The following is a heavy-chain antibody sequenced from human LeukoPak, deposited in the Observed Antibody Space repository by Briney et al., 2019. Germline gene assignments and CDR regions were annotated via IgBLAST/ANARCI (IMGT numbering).Heavy chain of an antibody. CDR3: ARDLRNRGVTNWFDP. CDR1: GGSISSSSYY. J-gene: IGHJ5*02. V-gene: IGHV4-61*02. CDR2: IYTSGST. D-gene: IGHD3-10*01. Sequence: KPSETLSLTCTVSGGSISSSSYYWSWIRQPAGKGLEWIGRIYTSGSTNYNPSLKSRVTMSVDTSKNQFSLKLSSVTAADTAVYYCARDLRNRGVTNWFDPWGQGTLVTVSS.